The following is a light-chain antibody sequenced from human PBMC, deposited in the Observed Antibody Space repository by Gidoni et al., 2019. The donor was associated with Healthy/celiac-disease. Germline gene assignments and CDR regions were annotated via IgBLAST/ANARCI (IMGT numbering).Light chain of an antibody. CDR1: QSLLHSNGYNY. Sequence: DIVMTQSPLSLPVTPGEPASISCRSSQSLLHSNGYNYLDWYLQKRGQSPQLLIYLGANRASGVPDRCSGSGSGTDFTLKISRVEDEDVGVYYCMQALQTLMYTFGQGTKLEIK. J-gene: IGKJ2*01. V-gene: IGKV2-28*01. CDR2: LGA. CDR3: MQALQTLMYT.